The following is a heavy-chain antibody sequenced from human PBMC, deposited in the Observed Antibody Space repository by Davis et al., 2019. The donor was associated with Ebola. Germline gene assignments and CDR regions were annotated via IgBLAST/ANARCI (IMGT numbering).Heavy chain of an antibody. D-gene: IGHD3-3*02. CDR1: GYSFTSYW. Sequence: PGGSLRLSCKGSGYSFTSYWISWVRQLPGKGLEWLGRIDPSDSYTNYSPSFQGQVTISADKSISTAYLQWSSLKASDTAMYYCARQSIRGRIQEDYWGQGTLVTVSS. CDR3: ARQSIRGRIQEDY. V-gene: IGHV5-10-1*04. CDR2: IDPSDSYT. J-gene: IGHJ4*02.